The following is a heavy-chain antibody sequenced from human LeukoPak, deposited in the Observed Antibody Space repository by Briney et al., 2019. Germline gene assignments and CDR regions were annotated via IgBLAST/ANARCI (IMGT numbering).Heavy chain of an antibody. CDR2: ISSSSSYI. V-gene: IGHV3-21*01. CDR1: GFTFSSYS. J-gene: IGHJ4*02. CDR3: ARDYYYDSSGYLPPHFDY. D-gene: IGHD3-22*01. Sequence: KAGGSLRLSCAASGFTFSSYSMNWVRQAPGKGLEWVSSISSSSSYIYYADSVKGRFTISRDNAKNSLYLQMNSLRAEDTAVYYCARDYYYDSSGYLPPHFDYWGQGTLVTVSS.